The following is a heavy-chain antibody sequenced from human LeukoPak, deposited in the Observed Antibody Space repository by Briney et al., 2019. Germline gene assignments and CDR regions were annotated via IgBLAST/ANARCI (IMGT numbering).Heavy chain of an antibody. CDR3: ARGGSGSYYSLPFDY. J-gene: IGHJ4*02. V-gene: IGHV5-51*01. D-gene: IGHD3-10*01. CDR1: GYSFTSYW. CDR2: IYPGDSDT. Sequence: GESLKISCKGSGYSFTSYWIGWVRQLPGKGLEWMGIIYPGDSDTRNSPSFQGQVTISADKSINTAYLQWSSLKASDTAMYYCARGGSGSYYSLPFDYWGQGTLVTVSS.